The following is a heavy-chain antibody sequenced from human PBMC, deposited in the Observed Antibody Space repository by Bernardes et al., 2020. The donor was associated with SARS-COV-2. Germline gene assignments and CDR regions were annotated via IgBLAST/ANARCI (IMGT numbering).Heavy chain of an antibody. D-gene: IGHD6-13*01. V-gene: IGHV2-5*02. CDR3: AHRRPGIAATWWGFFHY. J-gene: IGHJ4*02. CDR2: IYWDGDK. Sequence: SFPTLVKPTQTLTLTCTFSGFSLNTRGVGVGWIRQPPGGALEWLALIYWDGDKRYSPSLKSRLSITKDTSKNQVALTMTNMDPVDTATYYCAHRRPGIAATWWGFFHYWGQGTLVTVSS. CDR1: GFSLNTRGVG.